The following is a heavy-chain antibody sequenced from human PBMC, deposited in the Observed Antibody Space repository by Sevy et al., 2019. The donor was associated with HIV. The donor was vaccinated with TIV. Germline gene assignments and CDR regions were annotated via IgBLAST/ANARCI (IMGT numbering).Heavy chain of an antibody. D-gene: IGHD2-2*02. Sequence: GGSLRLSCAASGFTVSSNYMSWVRQAPGKGLEWVSVIYSGGSTYYADSVKGRFTISRDNSKNTLYLQMNSLRAEDTAVYYCARDRTRYCISTSCYTVYFDYWGQGTLVTVSS. CDR2: IYSGGST. J-gene: IGHJ4*02. CDR1: GFTVSSNY. V-gene: IGHV3-53*01. CDR3: ARDRTRYCISTSCYTVYFDY.